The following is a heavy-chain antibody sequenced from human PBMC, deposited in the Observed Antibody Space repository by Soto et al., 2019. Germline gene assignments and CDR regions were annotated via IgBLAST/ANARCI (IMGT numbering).Heavy chain of an antibody. D-gene: IGHD5-12*01. Sequence: GGSLRLSCAASGFTFSSYGMHWVRQAPGKGLEWVAVISYDGSNKYYADSVKGRFTISRDNSKNTLYLQMNSLRAEDTAVYYCAKDLWWLRSLYYYGMDVWGQGTTVTVSS. J-gene: IGHJ6*02. V-gene: IGHV3-30*18. CDR3: AKDLWWLRSLYYYGMDV. CDR1: GFTFSSYG. CDR2: ISYDGSNK.